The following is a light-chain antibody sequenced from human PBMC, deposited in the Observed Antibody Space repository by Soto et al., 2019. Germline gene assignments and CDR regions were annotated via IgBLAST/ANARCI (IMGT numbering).Light chain of an antibody. J-gene: IGLJ1*01. Sequence: QPVLTQPPSASRSPGQSVTISCTGTGSDVGDYNYVSWYQQHPGKAPKLMIYEVSKRPSGVPDRFSGSKSGNTASLTVSGLQAEDEANYYCSSYTGSSYVFGTGTKLTVL. CDR3: SSYTGSSYV. CDR2: EVS. CDR1: GSDVGDYNY. V-gene: IGLV2-8*02.